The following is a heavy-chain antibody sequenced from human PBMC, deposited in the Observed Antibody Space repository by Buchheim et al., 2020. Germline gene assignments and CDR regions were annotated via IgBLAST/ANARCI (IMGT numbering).Heavy chain of an antibody. V-gene: IGHV3-30*18. Sequence: QVQLVESGGGVVQPGRSLRLSCAASGFTFSSYGMHWVRQAPGKGLEWVAVISYDGSNKYYADSVKGRFTISRDNSKNTLYLQMNGLRAEDTAVYYCAKDTTKDGSGSYGVDPWGQGTL. J-gene: IGHJ5*02. CDR1: GFTFSSYG. D-gene: IGHD3-10*01. CDR3: AKDTTKDGSGSYGVDP. CDR2: ISYDGSNK.